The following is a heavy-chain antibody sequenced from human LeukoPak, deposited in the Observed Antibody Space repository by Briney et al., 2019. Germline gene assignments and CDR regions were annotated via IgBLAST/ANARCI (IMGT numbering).Heavy chain of an antibody. CDR1: GYTFTSYA. CDR2: INAGNGNT. Sequence: GASVKVSCKASGYTFTSYAMHWVRQAPGQRLEWMGWINAGNGNTKYSQKFQGRVTITRDTSASTAYMELSSLRSEDTAVYYCAKYDSSGYYYHYWGQGTLVTVSS. J-gene: IGHJ4*02. D-gene: IGHD3-22*01. CDR3: AKYDSSGYYYHY. V-gene: IGHV1-3*01.